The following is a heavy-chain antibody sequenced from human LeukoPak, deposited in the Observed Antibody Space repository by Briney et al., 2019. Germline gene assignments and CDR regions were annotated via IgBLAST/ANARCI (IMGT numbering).Heavy chain of an antibody. CDR2: ISSSGSTI. Sequence: PGGSLRLSCAASGFTFSDYYMSWIRQAPGKGREGVSYISSSGSTIYYAAAVKGRFTNSRDNAKNPLYLQMNSLRAEDTAVYYCASNYDYYDSSGQLDIWGQGTMVTVSS. CDR1: GFTFSDYY. D-gene: IGHD3-22*01. J-gene: IGHJ3*02. V-gene: IGHV3-11*04. CDR3: ASNYDYYDSSGQLDI.